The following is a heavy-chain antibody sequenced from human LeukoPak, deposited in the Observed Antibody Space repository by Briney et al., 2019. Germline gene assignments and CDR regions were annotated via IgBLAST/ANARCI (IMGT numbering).Heavy chain of an antibody. CDR1: GGSISSYY. CDR3: ARRSSSWYYFDY. D-gene: IGHD6-13*01. CDR2: IYYSGST. J-gene: IGHJ4*02. Sequence: SETLSLTCTVSGGSISSYYWSWIRQPPGKGLEWIGYIYYSGSTNYNPSLKSRVTISVDTSKNQFSLKLSSVTAADTAVYYCARRSSSWYYFDYWGQGTLVTVSS. V-gene: IGHV4-59*08.